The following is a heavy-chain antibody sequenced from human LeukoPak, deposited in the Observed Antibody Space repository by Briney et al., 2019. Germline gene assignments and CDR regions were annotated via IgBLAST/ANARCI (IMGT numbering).Heavy chain of an antibody. CDR1: GYTFTSYG. CDR3: ARENVTLTYYDILTGYYGYYYGMDV. J-gene: IGHJ6*02. V-gene: IGHV1-18*01. CDR2: ISAYNGNT. Sequence: GASVKVSCKASGYTFTSYGISWVRQAPGQGLEWMGWISAYNGNTNYAQKLQGRVTMTTDTSTSTAYMELRSLRSDDTAVYYCARENVTLTYYDILTGYYGYYYGMDVWGQGTTVTVSS. D-gene: IGHD3-9*01.